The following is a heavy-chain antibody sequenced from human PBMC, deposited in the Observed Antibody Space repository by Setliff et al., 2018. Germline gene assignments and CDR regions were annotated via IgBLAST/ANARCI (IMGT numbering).Heavy chain of an antibody. CDR1: AHIFKSYG. D-gene: IGHD2-2*01. J-gene: IGHJ4*02. Sequence: VKVSCKASAHIFKSYGITWVRQAPGQGLEWMGWISAYTGNAYYAHKLQDRVTMTTDKSTGTAYMELKSLRSDDTAVYYCSRLVRYCTTTSCQRLSGDEYWGQGTLVTVSS. V-gene: IGHV1-18*01. CDR3: SRLVRYCTTTSCQRLSGDEY. CDR2: ISAYTGNA.